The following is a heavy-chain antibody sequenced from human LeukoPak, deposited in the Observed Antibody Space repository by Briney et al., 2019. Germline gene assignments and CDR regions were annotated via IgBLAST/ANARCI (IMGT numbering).Heavy chain of an antibody. CDR3: ARDLTPYSVYYYMDV. Sequence: ASVKVSCKASGYTFTSYDINWVRQATGQGLEWMGWMNPNSGGTNYAQKFQGRVTMTRDTSISTAYMELSRLRSDDTAVYYCARDLTPYSVYYYMDVWGKGTTVTVSS. CDR2: MNPNSGGT. V-gene: IGHV1-2*02. J-gene: IGHJ6*03. CDR1: GYTFTSYD. D-gene: IGHD2-15*01.